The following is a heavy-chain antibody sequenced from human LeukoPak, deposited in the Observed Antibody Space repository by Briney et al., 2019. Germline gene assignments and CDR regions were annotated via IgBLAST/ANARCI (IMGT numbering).Heavy chain of an antibody. Sequence: SQTLSLTCAVSGGSISSGGYSWSWIRQPPGKGLEWIGYIYYSGSTNYNPSLKSRVTISVDTSKNQFSLKLSSVTAADTAVYYCARGGDSSGYYPVGLDYWGQGTLVTVSS. CDR3: ARGGDSSGYYPVGLDY. V-gene: IGHV4-61*08. D-gene: IGHD3-22*01. CDR2: IYYSGST. CDR1: GGSISSGGYS. J-gene: IGHJ4*02.